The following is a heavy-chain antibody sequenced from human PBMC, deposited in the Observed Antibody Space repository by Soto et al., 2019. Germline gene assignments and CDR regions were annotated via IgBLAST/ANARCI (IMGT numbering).Heavy chain of an antibody. CDR1: GFTFDEYG. V-gene: IGHV3-9*01. Sequence: GGSLRLSCAASGFTFDEYGIHWVRQAPGKGLEWVSGISWNSGTIGYADSVKGRFTISRDNAKNSLSLQMNSLRVEDTALYYCAKSTGGTANGMDVWGQGTTVTVSS. CDR3: AKSTGGTANGMDV. CDR2: ISWNSGTI. J-gene: IGHJ6*02. D-gene: IGHD2-8*02.